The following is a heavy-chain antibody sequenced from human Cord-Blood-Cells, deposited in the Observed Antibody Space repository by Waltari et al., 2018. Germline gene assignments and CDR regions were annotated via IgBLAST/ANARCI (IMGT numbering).Heavy chain of an antibody. D-gene: IGHD2-15*01. CDR3: ASGYCSGGSCYSWFDP. V-gene: IGHV1-69*06. CDR2: IIPIFGTA. J-gene: IGHJ5*02. CDR1: GGTFSSYA. Sequence: QVQLVQSGAEVKKPGSSVKVSCKASGGTFSSYAISWVRQAPGQGLEWMGGIIPIFGTANYATKFQGRVTITADKSTSTAYMERSSLRSEDTAVYYCASGYCSGGSCYSWFDPWGQGTLVTVSS.